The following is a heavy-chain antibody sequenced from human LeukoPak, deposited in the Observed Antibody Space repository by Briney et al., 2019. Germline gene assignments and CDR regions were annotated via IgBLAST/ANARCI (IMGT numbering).Heavy chain of an antibody. CDR2: ISDSGGTT. V-gene: IGHV3-23*01. CDR1: GFTFSSYA. CDR3: ARAPGGSGSHYFDY. D-gene: IGHD3-10*01. Sequence: GGSLRLSCAASGFTFSSYAMSWVRQAPGKGLEWVSVISDSGGTTYYADSVKGRFTISRDNSKNTLYLQMNSLRAEDTAVYYCARAPGGSGSHYFDYWGQGTLVAVSS. J-gene: IGHJ4*02.